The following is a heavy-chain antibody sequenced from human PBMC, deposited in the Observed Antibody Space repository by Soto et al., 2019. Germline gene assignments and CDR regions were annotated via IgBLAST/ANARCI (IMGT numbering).Heavy chain of an antibody. Sequence: GASVKVSCKASGGTFSSYAISWVRQAPGQGLEWMGGINPICGTADYAQKFQGRVTMTRNTSISTAYMELSSLRSEDTAVYYCARVLYYYGSGSYYFFDYWGQGTLVTVSS. V-gene: IGHV1-8*02. J-gene: IGHJ4*02. CDR2: INPICGTA. D-gene: IGHD3-10*01. CDR3: ARVLYYYGSGSYYFFDY. CDR1: GGTFSSYA.